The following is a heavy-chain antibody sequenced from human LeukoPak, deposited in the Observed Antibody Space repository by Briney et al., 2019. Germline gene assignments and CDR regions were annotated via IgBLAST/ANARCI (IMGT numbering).Heavy chain of an antibody. V-gene: IGHV3-23*01. D-gene: IGHD3-22*01. CDR2: ISGSGGST. Sequence: GGYLRLSCAASGFTFSSYAMSWVCQAPGKGLEWVSAISGSGGSTYYADSVKGRFTISRDNSKNTLYLQMNSLRAEDTAVYYCAKEITMIVVVLAFDIWGQGTMVTVSS. CDR3: AKEITMIVVVLAFDI. J-gene: IGHJ3*02. CDR1: GFTFSSYA.